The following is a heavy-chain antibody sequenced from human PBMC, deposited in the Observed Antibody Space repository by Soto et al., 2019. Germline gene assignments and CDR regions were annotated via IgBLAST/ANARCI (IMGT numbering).Heavy chain of an antibody. CDR1: GVTFRNFR. D-gene: IGHD2-21*02. CDR2: IDGSGTAM. V-gene: IGHV3-48*02. CDR3: ARQLYTVVTPQDS. Sequence: PXGSLKLSCSASGVTFRNFRMNWIRQAPGKGLEWVSHIDGSGTAMSYVDSVKGRFTISRDNAKNSLYLEMTSLRDEDTAVYYCARQLYTVVTPQDSWGRGTLATV. J-gene: IGHJ4*02.